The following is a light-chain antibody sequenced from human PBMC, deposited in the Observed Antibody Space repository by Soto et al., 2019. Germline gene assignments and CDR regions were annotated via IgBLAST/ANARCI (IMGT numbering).Light chain of an antibody. J-gene: IGKJ2*01. V-gene: IGKV1-6*01. CDR3: LQDYNYPYT. CDR1: QGIKND. Sequence: AIQMTQSPSSLSASVGDRVTITCRASQGIKNDVAWYQQKPGKAPKLLIYAASSLHSGVPPRFSGSGSGTDFTLTISSLQPEDFATYFCLQDYNYPYTFGQGTKVDIK. CDR2: AAS.